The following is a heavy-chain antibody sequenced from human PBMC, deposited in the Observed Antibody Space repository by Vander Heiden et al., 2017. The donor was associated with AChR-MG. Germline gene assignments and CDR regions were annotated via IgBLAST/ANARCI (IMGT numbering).Heavy chain of an antibody. D-gene: IGHD3-22*01. Sequence: QVQLVESGGGVVQPGRSLRLSCAASGFTFSSDGMHWVRQAPGKGLEWVAVISYDGSNKYYADSVKGRFTISRDNSKNTLYLQMNSLRTEDTAVYYCAKDDSNGYYYLDYWGQGTLVTVSS. CDR2: ISYDGSNK. CDR3: AKDDSNGYYYLDY. CDR1: GFTFSSDG. V-gene: IGHV3-30*18. J-gene: IGHJ4*02.